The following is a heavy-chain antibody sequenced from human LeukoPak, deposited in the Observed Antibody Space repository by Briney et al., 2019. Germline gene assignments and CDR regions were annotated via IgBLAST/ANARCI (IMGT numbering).Heavy chain of an antibody. D-gene: IGHD3-22*01. Sequence: PGRSLRLSCAASGFTFSSYGMHWVRQAPGKGLEWEAVIWYDGSNKYYADSVKGRFTISRDNSKNTLYLQMNSLRAEDTAVYYCARDPYDSSGYYYVQTPYHFDYWGQGTLVTVSS. CDR3: ARDPYDSSGYYYVQTPYHFDY. V-gene: IGHV3-33*01. J-gene: IGHJ4*02. CDR1: GFTFSSYG. CDR2: IWYDGSNK.